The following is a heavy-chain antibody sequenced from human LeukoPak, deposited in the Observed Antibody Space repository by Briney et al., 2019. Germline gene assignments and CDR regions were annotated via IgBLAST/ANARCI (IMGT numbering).Heavy chain of an antibody. D-gene: IGHD6-13*01. V-gene: IGHV3-7*01. CDR1: GFTFSSYW. Sequence: PGGSLRLSCAASGFTFSSYWMSWVRQAPGKGLEWVANIKQDGSEKYYVDSVKGRFTISRDNAKNSLYLQMTSLRAEDTAVYYCARVGSSWPYYYYYGMDVWGQGTTVTVSS. CDR3: ARVGSSWPYYYYYGMDV. J-gene: IGHJ6*02. CDR2: IKQDGSEK.